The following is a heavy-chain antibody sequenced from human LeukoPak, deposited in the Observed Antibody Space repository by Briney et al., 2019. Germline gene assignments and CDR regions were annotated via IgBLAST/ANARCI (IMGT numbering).Heavy chain of an antibody. J-gene: IGHJ6*02. V-gene: IGHV3-33*01. D-gene: IGHD4-23*01. CDR1: GFTFSSYG. CDR3: ARGPYYGGPGDYYYGMDV. Sequence: GGSLRLSCAASGFTFSSYGMHWVRQPPGKGLERVAVIWYDGSNKYCADSVKGRFTISRDNSKNTLYLQMNSLRADDTAVYYCARGPYYGGPGDYYYGMDVWGQGTTVTVSS. CDR2: IWYDGSNK.